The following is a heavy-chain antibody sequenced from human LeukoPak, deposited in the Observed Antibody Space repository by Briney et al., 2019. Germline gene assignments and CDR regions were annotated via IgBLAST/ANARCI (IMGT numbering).Heavy chain of an antibody. CDR1: GFTFSSYA. V-gene: IGHV3-30*04. Sequence: PGGSLRLSCAASGFTFSSYAMHWVRQAPGKGLEWVAVISYDGSNKYCADSVKGRFTISRDNSKNTLYLQMNSLRAEDTAVYYCARPIYYGDYYFDYWGQGTLVTVSS. CDR3: ARPIYYGDYYFDY. D-gene: IGHD4-17*01. CDR2: ISYDGSNK. J-gene: IGHJ4*02.